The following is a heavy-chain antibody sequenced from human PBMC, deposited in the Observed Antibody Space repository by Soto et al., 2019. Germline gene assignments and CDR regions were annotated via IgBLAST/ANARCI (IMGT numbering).Heavy chain of an antibody. CDR2: ISGSGGST. V-gene: IGHV3-23*01. Sequence: GSLRLSCAASGFTFSSYAISCFRQAPGKWLEWVSAISGSGGSTFYAGSVKGRFTISRDNSKNTLYLQMNSLRAEDTAIYYCAKDPPSGIDYWGQGTLVTVSS. CDR1: GFTFSSYA. CDR3: AKDPPSGIDY. J-gene: IGHJ4*02. D-gene: IGHD1-26*01.